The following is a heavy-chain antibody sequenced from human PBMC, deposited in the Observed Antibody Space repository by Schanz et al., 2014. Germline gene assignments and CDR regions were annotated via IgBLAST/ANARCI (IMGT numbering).Heavy chain of an antibody. CDR3: AKDCPSDYGDHCFDF. D-gene: IGHD4-17*01. Sequence: EVQLVESGGGLVQSGGSLRLSCETSGFTFSNHAMSWVRQAPGKGLEWVSAISGRGGRTYYADSVKGRFTISRDNSKNTLYLQMNTLRAEDTAVYYCAKDCPSDYGDHCFDFWGQGTLVTVSS. CDR2: ISGRGGRT. J-gene: IGHJ4*02. V-gene: IGHV3-23*04. CDR1: GFTFSNHA.